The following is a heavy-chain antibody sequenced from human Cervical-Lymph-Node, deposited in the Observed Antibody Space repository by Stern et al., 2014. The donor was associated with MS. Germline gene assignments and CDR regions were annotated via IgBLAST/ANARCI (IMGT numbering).Heavy chain of an antibody. Sequence: QVQLVQSGAEVKKPGASVKVSCKASGYTFTGYYMHWGRQAPGQGLEWMGWINPNSGGTNYAQKFQGWVTMTRDTSISTVYMEVSRLRSDDTAVYYCARAHCGGDCYSAFDIWGQGTKVTVSS. CDR3: ARAHCGGDCYSAFDI. V-gene: IGHV1-2*04. J-gene: IGHJ3*02. D-gene: IGHD2-21*02. CDR1: GYTFTGYY. CDR2: INPNSGGT.